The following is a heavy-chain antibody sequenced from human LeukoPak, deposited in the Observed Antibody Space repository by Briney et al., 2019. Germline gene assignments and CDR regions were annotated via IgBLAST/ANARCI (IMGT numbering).Heavy chain of an antibody. V-gene: IGHV3-48*04. CDR1: GIIFSNYW. J-gene: IGHJ5*02. CDR3: ARDHIAAAGINWFDP. Sequence: GGSLRLSCAASGIIFSNYWMHWVRQAPGKGLEWVSYISSSGSTIYYADSVKGRFTISRDNAKNSLYLQMNSLRAEDTAVYYCARDHIAAAGINWFDPWGQGTLVTVSS. CDR2: ISSSGSTI. D-gene: IGHD6-13*01.